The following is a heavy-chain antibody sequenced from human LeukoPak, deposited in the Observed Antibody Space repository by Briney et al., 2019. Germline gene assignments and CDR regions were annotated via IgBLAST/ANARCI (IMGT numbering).Heavy chain of an antibody. CDR2: ISWDGGST. CDR1: GFTFDDYT. Sequence: GGSLRLSCAASGFTFDDYTMHWVRQAPGKGLEWVSLISWDGGSTYYADSVKGRFTISRDNSKNSLYLQMNSLRAEDTALYYCAKDGKNYFDYWGQGTLVTVSS. V-gene: IGHV3-43D*03. J-gene: IGHJ4*02. CDR3: AKDGKNYFDY.